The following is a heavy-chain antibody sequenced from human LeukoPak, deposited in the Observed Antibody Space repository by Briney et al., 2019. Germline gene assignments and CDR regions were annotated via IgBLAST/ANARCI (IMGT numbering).Heavy chain of an antibody. CDR1: GFTFSSYG. J-gene: IGHJ4*02. CDR2: ISYDGSNK. D-gene: IGHD3-22*01. CDR3: AKEGGYYYDSSGYYYD. Sequence: GRSLRLSCAASGFTFSSYGMHWVRQAPGKGLEWVAVISYDGSNKYYADSVKGQFTISRDNSKNTLYLQMNSLRAEDTAVYYCAKEGGYYYDSSGYYYDWGQGTLVTVSS. V-gene: IGHV3-30*18.